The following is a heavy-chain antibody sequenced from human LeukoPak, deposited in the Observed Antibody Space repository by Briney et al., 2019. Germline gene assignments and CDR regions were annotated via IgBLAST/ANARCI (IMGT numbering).Heavy chain of an antibody. V-gene: IGHV3-53*01. CDR1: GFTVRSNY. Sequence: GGSLRLSCAASGFTVRSNYMTWLRQAPGKGLEWVSVMYSGDSTYYDDSVKGRFTISRDNSKNPLDLQMNSLRDEDTGVYYCARAGGYSSWFVHWGQGTLVTVSS. J-gene: IGHJ5*02. CDR2: MYSGDST. CDR3: ARAGGYSSWFVH. D-gene: IGHD5-18*01.